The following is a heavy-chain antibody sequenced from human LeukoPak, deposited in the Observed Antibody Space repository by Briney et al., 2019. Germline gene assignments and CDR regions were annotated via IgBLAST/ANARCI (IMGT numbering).Heavy chain of an antibody. D-gene: IGHD4-17*01. CDR3: AKDIGYGDYEGGAFDI. J-gene: IGHJ3*02. CDR1: GFTFDDYT. CDR2: ISWDGGST. Sequence: GGSLRLSCAASGFTFDDYTMHWVRQAPGKGLEWVSLISWDGGSTYYADSVKGRFTISRDNSKNSLYLQMNSLRTEDTALYYCAKDIGYGDYEGGAFDIWGQGTMVTVSS. V-gene: IGHV3-43*01.